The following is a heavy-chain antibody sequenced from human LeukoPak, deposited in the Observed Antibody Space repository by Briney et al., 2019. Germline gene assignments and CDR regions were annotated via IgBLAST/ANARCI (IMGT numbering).Heavy chain of an antibody. V-gene: IGHV3-23*01. J-gene: IGHJ4*02. D-gene: IGHD1-26*01. CDR1: GSTFSNYA. Sequence: GGSLRLSCAASGSTFSNYATSWVRQAPGKGLEWVSGISGSGGSTYYADSVGRFSISRDNSNNTLYLQMTSLRAEDTAVYYCAKEGRGMGAATIDYWGQGTLVTVSS. CDR3: AKEGRGMGAATIDY. CDR2: ISGSGGST.